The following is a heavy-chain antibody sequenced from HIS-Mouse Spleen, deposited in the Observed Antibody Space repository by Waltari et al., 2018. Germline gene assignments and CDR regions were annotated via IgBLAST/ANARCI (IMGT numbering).Heavy chain of an antibody. D-gene: IGHD3-3*01. V-gene: IGHV4-38-2*02. J-gene: IGHJ3*02. CDR3: ARDLTYYDFWSGDAFDI. Sequence: QVQLQESGPGLVKPSETLSLTCTVSGYSISSGYYWGWIRQPPGKGLEWIGSIYHSGGTYSNPSLKGRVTISVDTSKNQFSLKLSSVTAADTAVYYCARDLTYYDFWSGDAFDIWGQGTMVTVSS. CDR2: IYHSGGT. CDR1: GYSISSGYY.